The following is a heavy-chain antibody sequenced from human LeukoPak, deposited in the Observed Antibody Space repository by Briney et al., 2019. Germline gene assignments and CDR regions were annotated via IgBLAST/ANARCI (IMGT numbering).Heavy chain of an antibody. J-gene: IGHJ4*02. CDR1: GSSIYSHY. D-gene: IGHD3-10*01. V-gene: IGHV4-59*11. Sequence: SETLSLTCTVSGSSIYSHYWSWIRQPPGKGLEWIGYIYYSGSATYNPSLKSRVTISIDTSKNQFSLTLSSVTAADTAVYYCARDRELGYWGQGTLVTVSS. CDR3: ARDRELGY. CDR2: IYYSGSA.